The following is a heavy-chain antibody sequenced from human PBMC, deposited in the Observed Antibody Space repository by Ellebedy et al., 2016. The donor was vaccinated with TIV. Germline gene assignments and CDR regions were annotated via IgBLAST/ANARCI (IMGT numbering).Heavy chain of an antibody. CDR3: SKGRTLSGYLSHDY. CDR2: ISGGADTT. Sequence: GGSLRLSCAASGFTFTTYAMSWVRQAPGKGLEWVSAISGGADTTYYADSVKGRFTISRDNSKNTVYLHLNSLRAEDTALYYCSKGRTLSGYLSHDYWGQGTLVTVSS. D-gene: IGHD5-12*01. CDR1: GFTFTTYA. V-gene: IGHV3-23*01. J-gene: IGHJ4*02.